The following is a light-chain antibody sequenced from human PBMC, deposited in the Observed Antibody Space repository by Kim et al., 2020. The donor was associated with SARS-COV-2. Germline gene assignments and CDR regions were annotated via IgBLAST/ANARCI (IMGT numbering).Light chain of an antibody. CDR2: EAS. CDR1: QDISSW. Sequence: ASVGATVTITGRASQDISSWLAWYQQKPGKAPKVLIYEASNLQSGVPSRFSGSGSGTDFTLTVNSLHPEDFATYYCQQAHGFPLTFGGGTKVDIK. CDR3: QQAHGFPLT. V-gene: IGKV1D-12*01. J-gene: IGKJ4*01.